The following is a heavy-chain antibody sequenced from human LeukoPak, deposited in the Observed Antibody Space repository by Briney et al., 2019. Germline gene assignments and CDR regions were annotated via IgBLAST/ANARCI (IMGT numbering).Heavy chain of an antibody. V-gene: IGHV1-2*02. CDR1: GYTFTGYY. CDR2: INPNSGGT. D-gene: IGHD6-19*01. J-gene: IGHJ4*02. Sequence: WASVKVSCKASGYTFTGYYMHWVRQAPGQGLEWMGWINPNSGGTNYVQKFQGRVTMTRDTSISTAYMELSRLRSDDTAVYYCARAAVTWIAVAGVDYWGQGTLVTVSS. CDR3: ARAAVTWIAVAGVDY.